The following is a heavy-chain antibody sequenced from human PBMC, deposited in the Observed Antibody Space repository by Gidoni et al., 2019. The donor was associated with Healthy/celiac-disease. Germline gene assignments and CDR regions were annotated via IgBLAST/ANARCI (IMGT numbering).Heavy chain of an antibody. CDR2: IIPIFGTA. CDR1: GGTFSSYA. V-gene: IGHV1-69*01. J-gene: IGHJ4*02. CDR3: ATRYSGSYGPLGDY. D-gene: IGHD1-26*01. Sequence: QVQLVQSGAEVKKPGSSVKVSCKASGGTFSSYALSWVRQAPGQGLELMGGIIPIFGTANYAQKFQGRVTITADESTSTAYMELSSLRSEDTAVYYCATRYSGSYGPLGDYWGQGTLVTVSS.